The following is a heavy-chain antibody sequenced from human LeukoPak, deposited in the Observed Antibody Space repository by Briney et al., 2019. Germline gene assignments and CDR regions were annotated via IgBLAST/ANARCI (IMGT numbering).Heavy chain of an antibody. V-gene: IGHV3-21*01. D-gene: IGHD4-17*01. CDR3: ASDNYGDYGDY. Sequence: GGSLRLSCAASGFTFSSYSMNWVRQAPGKGLEWVSSISSSSSYIYYADSVKGRCTISRDNAKNSLCLQMNSLRAEDTAVYYCASDNYGDYGDYWGQGTLVTVSS. CDR1: GFTFSSYS. J-gene: IGHJ4*02. CDR2: ISSSSSYI.